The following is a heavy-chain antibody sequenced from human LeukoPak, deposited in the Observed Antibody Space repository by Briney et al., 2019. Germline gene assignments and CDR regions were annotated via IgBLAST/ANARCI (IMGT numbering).Heavy chain of an antibody. J-gene: IGHJ6*03. Sequence: SETLSLTCTVSGGSISSSSYYWGWIRQPPGKGLEWIGSTYYSGSTYYNPSLKSRVTISVDTSKNQFSLKLSSVTAADTAVYYCAREVTVRGVIISRYYYYYMDVWGKGTTVTVSS. CDR3: AREVTVRGVIISRYYYYYMDV. V-gene: IGHV4-39*07. D-gene: IGHD3-10*01. CDR2: TYYSGST. CDR1: GGSISSSSYY.